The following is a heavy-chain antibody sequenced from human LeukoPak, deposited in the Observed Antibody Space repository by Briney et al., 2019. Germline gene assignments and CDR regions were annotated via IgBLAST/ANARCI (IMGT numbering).Heavy chain of an antibody. D-gene: IGHD5-18*01. CDR3: ARGPPIRGYRYGYDTGYYYSYSMDV. V-gene: IGHV1-18*01. Sequence: SVKVSCKASGYTFTSYGISWVRQAPGQGLEWMGWISAYNGNTNYAQKLQGRVTMTTDTSTSTAYMELRSLRSDDTAVYYCARGPPIRGYRYGYDTGYYYSYSMDVWGKGTTVTISS. CDR1: GYTFTSYG. CDR2: ISAYNGNT. J-gene: IGHJ6*03.